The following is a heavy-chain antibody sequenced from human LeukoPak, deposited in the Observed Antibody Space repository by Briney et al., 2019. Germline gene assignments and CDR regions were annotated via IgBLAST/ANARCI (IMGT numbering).Heavy chain of an antibody. D-gene: IGHD3-3*01. J-gene: IGHJ6*02. V-gene: IGHV3-23*01. CDR3: AKVTRPYYDFWSGYYDYYYYGMDV. Sequence: TGGSLRLSCAASGFTFSSCAMSWVRQAPGKGLEWVSAISGSGGSTYYADSVKGRFTISRDNSKNTLYLQMNSLRAEDTAVYYCAKVTRPYYDFWSGYYDYYYYGMDVWGQGTTVTVSS. CDR1: GFTFSSCA. CDR2: ISGSGGST.